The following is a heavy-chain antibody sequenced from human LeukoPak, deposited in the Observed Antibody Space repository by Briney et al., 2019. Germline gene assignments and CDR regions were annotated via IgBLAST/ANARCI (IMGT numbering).Heavy chain of an antibody. Sequence: GGSLRLSCAASGFTFSSYWMTWVRQAPGKGLEWVANIEYYGSEKYYVDSVKGRFTISRDNAKNSVYLQMNSLRAEDTAVYYCARDFGYFWGQGTLVTVSS. CDR2: IEYYGSEK. D-gene: IGHD3-10*01. CDR3: ARDFGYF. CDR1: GFTFSSYW. V-gene: IGHV3-7*04. J-gene: IGHJ4*02.